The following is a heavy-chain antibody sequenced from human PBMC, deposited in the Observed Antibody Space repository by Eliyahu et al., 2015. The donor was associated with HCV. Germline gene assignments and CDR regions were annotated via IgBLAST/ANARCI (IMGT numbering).Heavy chain of an antibody. V-gene: IGHV4-39*01. CDR1: GGSISNRIYY. D-gene: IGHD6-19*01. J-gene: IGHJ3*02. CDR2: VFQSGST. CDR3: ATXRQWLGRDAXDI. Sequence: LQESGPGLVKPSETLSLTCTVSGGSISNRIYYWGWIRQPPGKGLEWIGSVFQSGSTYYNPSLKSRVTISVDTSKNQFSLRLSPVTAADTAVYXCATXRQWLGRDAXDIWGQGXKVAVXS.